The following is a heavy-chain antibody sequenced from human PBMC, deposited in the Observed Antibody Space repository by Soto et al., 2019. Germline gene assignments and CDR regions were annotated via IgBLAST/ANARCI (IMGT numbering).Heavy chain of an antibody. D-gene: IGHD6-13*01. V-gene: IGHV1-69*01. J-gene: IGHJ6*02. CDR3: AGCAASIDTYKDYYCYNGLDA. CDR1: GDAFDNYA. Sequence: QAQLVQAGAEVKKPGSSVNVSCKAPGDAFDNYAIHWWRQAPGQGLEWVGGIIPYFRKPDYAQKFQGRLTIKAHQSTSSVYMGLSSLRSDDTALYFCAGCAASIDTYKDYYCYNGLDAWGQGTTVTVSS. CDR2: IIPYFRKP.